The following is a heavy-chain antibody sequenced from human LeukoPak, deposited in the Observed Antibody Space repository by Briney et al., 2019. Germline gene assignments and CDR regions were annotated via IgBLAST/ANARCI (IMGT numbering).Heavy chain of an antibody. CDR1: GGSFSGYY. CDR3: ARALISRTFDY. V-gene: IGHV4-34*01. D-gene: IGHD3-16*01. CDR2: INHSGST. J-gene: IGHJ4*02. Sequence: PSETLSLTCAVYGGSFSGYYWSWIRQPPGKGLEWIGEINHSGSTNYNPSLKSRVTISVDTSKNQFSLKLSSVTAADTAVYYCARALISRTFDYWGQGTLVTVSS.